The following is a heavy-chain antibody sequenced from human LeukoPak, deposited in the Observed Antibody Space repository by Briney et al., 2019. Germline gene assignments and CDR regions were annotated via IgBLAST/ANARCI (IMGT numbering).Heavy chain of an antibody. V-gene: IGHV1-46*01. J-gene: IGHJ6*03. D-gene: IGHD3-3*01. CDR3: ARDGRFLEWLSQKPLGYYYYYMDV. CDR2: INPSGGGT. CDR1: GYTFTSYY. Sequence: ASVKVSCKASGYTFTSYYMHWVRQAPGQGLEWMGIINPSGGGTSYAQKFQGRVTMTRDMSTSTVYMELSSLRSEDTAVYYCARDGRFLEWLSQKPLGYYYYYMDVWGKGTTVTVSS.